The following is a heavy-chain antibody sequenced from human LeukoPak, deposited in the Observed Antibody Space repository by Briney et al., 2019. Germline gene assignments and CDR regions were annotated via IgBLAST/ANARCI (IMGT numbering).Heavy chain of an antibody. CDR3: AKDMVRGVIRGVYYYGMDV. J-gene: IGHJ6*02. Sequence: PGGSLRLSCAASGFTFSSYSMNWVRQAPGKGLEWVSSISSSSSYIYYADSVKGRFTISRDNAKNSLYLQMNSLRAEDTAVYYCAKDMVRGVIRGVYYYGMDVWGQGTTVTVSS. V-gene: IGHV3-21*01. D-gene: IGHD3-10*01. CDR2: ISSSSSYI. CDR1: GFTFSSYS.